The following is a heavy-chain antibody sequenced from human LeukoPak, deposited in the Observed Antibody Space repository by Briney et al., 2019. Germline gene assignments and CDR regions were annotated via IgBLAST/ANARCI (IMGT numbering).Heavy chain of an antibody. Sequence: PSETLSLTCTVSGGSISSSTYYWGWIRQPPGKGLEWIGSIYYSGNTYYKPSLKSRVTISVDTSRNQFSLKLSSVTAADTAVYYCARVSILSVSWSDPWGQGTLVTVSS. CDR1: GGSISSSTYY. D-gene: IGHD3-22*01. J-gene: IGHJ5*02. CDR3: ARVSILSVSWSDP. V-gene: IGHV4-39*07. CDR2: IYYSGNT.